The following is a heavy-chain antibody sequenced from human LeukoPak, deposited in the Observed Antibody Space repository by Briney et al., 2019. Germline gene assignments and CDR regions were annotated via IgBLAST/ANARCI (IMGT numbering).Heavy chain of an antibody. Sequence: GGSLRLSCAASGFTFSSYAMSWVRQAPGKGLEWVSAISGSGGSTYYADSVKGRFTNSRDNSKNTLYLQMNSLRAEDTAVYYCAKYPRANYDSSGYYFVYWGQGTLVTVSS. CDR3: AKYPRANYDSSGYYFVY. D-gene: IGHD3-22*01. CDR2: ISGSGGST. CDR1: GFTFSSYA. J-gene: IGHJ4*02. V-gene: IGHV3-23*01.